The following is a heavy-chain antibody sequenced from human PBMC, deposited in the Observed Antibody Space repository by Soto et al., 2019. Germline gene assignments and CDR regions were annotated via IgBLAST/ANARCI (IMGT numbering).Heavy chain of an antibody. J-gene: IGHJ4*02. CDR1: GGTFSSYA. Sequence: QVQLVQSGAEVKKPVSSVKVSCKASGGTFSSYAISWVRQAPGQGLEWMGGIIPIFGTANYAQKFQGRVTITADESTSTAYMELSSLRSEDTAVYYCARERSGKRVYYFDYWGQGTLVTVSS. CDR3: ARERSGKRVYYFDY. CDR2: IIPIFGTA. D-gene: IGHD2-15*01. V-gene: IGHV1-69*01.